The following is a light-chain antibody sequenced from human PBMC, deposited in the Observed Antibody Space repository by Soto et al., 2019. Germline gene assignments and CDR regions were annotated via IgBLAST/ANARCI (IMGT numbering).Light chain of an antibody. CDR3: QHYGSSLPNRT. Sequence: EIVLTQSPGTLSLSPGERATLSCRASQSISTSYLAWYQQKPGQAPRLPIYGASSRPTGIPDRFTGSGSGTDFTLTISRLEPEDFALYSCQHYGSSLPNRTFGQGTKVEIK. V-gene: IGKV3-20*01. CDR1: QSISTSY. CDR2: GAS. J-gene: IGKJ1*01.